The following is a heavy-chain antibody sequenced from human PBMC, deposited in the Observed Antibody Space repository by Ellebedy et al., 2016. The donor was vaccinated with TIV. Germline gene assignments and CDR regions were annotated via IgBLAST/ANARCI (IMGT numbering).Heavy chain of an antibody. J-gene: IGHJ5*02. D-gene: IGHD3-10*02. V-gene: IGHV3-66*01. CDR3: ARNVPHP. CDR2: IYSNGDT. CDR1: GLTVSNNC. Sequence: PGGSLRLSCAVSGLTVSNNCMTWVRRAQGQGLEWVSLIYSNGDTRYADSVKGRFTISSDNSKNTLHLQMHSLRAEDTAVYYCARNVPHPWGQGTLVTVAS.